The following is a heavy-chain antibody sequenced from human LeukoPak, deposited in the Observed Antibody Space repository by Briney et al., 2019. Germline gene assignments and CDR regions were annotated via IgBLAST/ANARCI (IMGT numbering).Heavy chain of an antibody. CDR2: IYYSGST. V-gene: IGHV4-59*01. CDR3: ARDHYDILTGYFGRDNWFDP. CDR1: GGSISNYY. Sequence: PSETLSLTCTVSGGSISNYYWSWIRQPPGKGLEWIGYIYYSGSTNYNPSLKSRVTISVGTSKNQFSLKLSSVTAADTAVYYCARDHYDILTGYFGRDNWFDPWGQGTLVTVSS. J-gene: IGHJ5*02. D-gene: IGHD3-9*01.